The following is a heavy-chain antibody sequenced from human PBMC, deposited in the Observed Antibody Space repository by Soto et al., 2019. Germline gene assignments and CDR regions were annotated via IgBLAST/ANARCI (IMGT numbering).Heavy chain of an antibody. J-gene: IGHJ4*02. CDR2: ISGSGGST. Sequence: EVQLLESGGGLVQPGGSLRLTCAASGFTFSSYAMSWVRQAPGKGLEWVSAISGSGGSTYYADSVKGRFTISRDNSKNTLYLQMNSLRAEDTAVYYCTKTLEDYYDSSGYYYAEGYWGQGTLVTVSS. D-gene: IGHD3-22*01. CDR3: TKTLEDYYDSSGYYYAEGY. CDR1: GFTFSSYA. V-gene: IGHV3-23*01.